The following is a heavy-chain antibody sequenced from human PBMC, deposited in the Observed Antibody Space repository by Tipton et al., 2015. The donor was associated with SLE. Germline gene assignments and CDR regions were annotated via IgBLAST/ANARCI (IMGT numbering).Heavy chain of an antibody. CDR2: IYYSGST. CDR3: ARGGWDREWYFDL. CDR1: GGSISSGSYY. V-gene: IGHV4-61*10. D-gene: IGHD6-19*01. J-gene: IGHJ2*01. Sequence: LRLSCTVSGGSISSGSYYWSWIRQPAGQGLEWIGHIYYSGSTNYNPSLKSRVTISVDTSKNQFSLKLSSVTAADTAVYYCARGGWDREWYFDLWGRGTLVTVSS.